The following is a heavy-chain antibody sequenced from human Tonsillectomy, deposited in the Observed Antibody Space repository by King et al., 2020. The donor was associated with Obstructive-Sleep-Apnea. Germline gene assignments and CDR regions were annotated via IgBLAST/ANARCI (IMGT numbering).Heavy chain of an antibody. V-gene: IGHV2-70*11. CDR2: IDWDDDK. Sequence: TLKESGPALVKPTQTLTLTCTFSGFSLSTSGMCVSWIRQPPGKALEWLARIDWDDDKYFTTPLKTRVTISKDTSKNQVVLTMTNMDPVDTASYYCARTHDGDYEADYYFDYWGQGTLVTVSS. CDR3: ARTHDGDYEADYYFDY. CDR1: GFSLSTSGMC. D-gene: IGHD4-17*01. J-gene: IGHJ4*02.